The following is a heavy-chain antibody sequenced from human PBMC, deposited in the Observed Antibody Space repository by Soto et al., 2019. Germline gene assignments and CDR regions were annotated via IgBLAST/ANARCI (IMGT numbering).Heavy chain of an antibody. CDR1: GYTFTSYY. J-gene: IGHJ4*02. D-gene: IGHD3-3*01. V-gene: IGHV1-46*01. Sequence: ASVKVSCTASGYTFTSYYMHWVRQAPGQGLEWMGIINPNGGSTSYAQKFQGRVTMTRDTSTSTVYMELSSLRSEDTAVYYCAIRKTHLPFDYWGQGTLVTVSS. CDR3: AIRKTHLPFDY. CDR2: INPNGGST.